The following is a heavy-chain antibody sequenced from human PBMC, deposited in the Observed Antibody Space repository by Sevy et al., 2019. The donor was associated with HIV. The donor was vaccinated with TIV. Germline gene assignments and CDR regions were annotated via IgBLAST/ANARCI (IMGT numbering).Heavy chain of an antibody. CDR2: ISGNGAST. V-gene: IGHV3-23*01. Sequence: GGSLRLSCADSGLTFSIYAMSWVRQAPGKGLEWVSGISGNGASTYYADSVKGRFTISRDNSKNTLYLQMNSLRAEDTAVYYCAKGAIVGANRRYYFDYWGQGTLVTASS. J-gene: IGHJ4*02. D-gene: IGHD1-26*01. CDR1: GLTFSIYA. CDR3: AKGAIVGANRRYYFDY.